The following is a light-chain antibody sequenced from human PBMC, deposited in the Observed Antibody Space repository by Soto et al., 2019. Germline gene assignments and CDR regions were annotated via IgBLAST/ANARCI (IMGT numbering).Light chain of an antibody. CDR2: WAS. J-gene: IGKJ4*01. CDR3: QRYYGTPLT. Sequence: DFVMTQSPDSLAVSLGERAIINCKSSQSVLFGSNNYLAWYQQKSGQPPKLLINWASTRESGVPDRFSGSGSGTDFTLTISSLQAEDVAVYYCQRYYGTPLTFGGGTKVEIK. CDR1: QSVLFGSNNY. V-gene: IGKV4-1*01.